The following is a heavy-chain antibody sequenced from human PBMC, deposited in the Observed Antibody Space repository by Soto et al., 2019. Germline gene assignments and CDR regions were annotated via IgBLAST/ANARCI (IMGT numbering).Heavy chain of an antibody. D-gene: IGHD2-2*01. J-gene: IGHJ5*02. CDR3: ARYCSSVTWYWFDP. V-gene: IGHV4-61*01. CDR2: IYYSGST. CDR1: GGSVSSDSYY. Sequence: SETLSLTCTANGGSVSSDSYYWSWIRQPPGKGLDCIGYIYYSGSTNYNPSLKSRVTMSVDTSKNQFSLKLSSVTDADTAVYYCARYCSSVTWYWFDPWGQGTLVTVSS.